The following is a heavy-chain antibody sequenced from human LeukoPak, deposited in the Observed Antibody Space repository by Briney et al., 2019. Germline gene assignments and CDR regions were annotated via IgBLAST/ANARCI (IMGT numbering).Heavy chain of an antibody. CDR3: AKDMNSYGSGSSYNPWGPFDS. V-gene: IGHV3-9*01. D-gene: IGHD3-10*01. Sequence: GGSLRLSCAASGFGFDNYAMHWVRRAPGKGLEWVSGIAWNSGNTGFADSVKGRFTISRDNAENSLYLQMNSLRAEDTALYYCAKDMNSYGSGSSYNPWGPFDSWGQGTLVTVSS. J-gene: IGHJ4*02. CDR1: GFGFDNYA. CDR2: IAWNSGNT.